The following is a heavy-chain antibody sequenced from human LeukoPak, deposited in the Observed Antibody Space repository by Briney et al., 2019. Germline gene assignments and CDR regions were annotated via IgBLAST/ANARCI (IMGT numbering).Heavy chain of an antibody. Sequence: PGGSLRLSCAASGFTFSSYAMTWVRQAPGKGLEWVSTISGSDGSTYYADSVKGRFTISRDNSKNTLYLQMNSLRAEDKAVYYCAKDLYGDYVGDYWGQGTLVTVSS. J-gene: IGHJ4*02. CDR3: AKDLYGDYVGDY. D-gene: IGHD4-17*01. V-gene: IGHV3-23*01. CDR2: ISGSDGST. CDR1: GFTFSSYA.